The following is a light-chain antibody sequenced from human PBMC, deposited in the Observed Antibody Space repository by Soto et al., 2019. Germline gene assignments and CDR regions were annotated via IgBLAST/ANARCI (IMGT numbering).Light chain of an antibody. CDR3: QQSYSTTWT. V-gene: IGKV1-39*01. Sequence: DIQMTQSPSSLSASVGDRVTITCRASQGISTYLNWYQQKPGKAPKLLIYAASSLQSGVPSRFSGSGSETDFTLTISSLQPEDVATYSCQQSYSTTWTLGQGTKVDIK. CDR1: QGISTY. J-gene: IGKJ1*01. CDR2: AAS.